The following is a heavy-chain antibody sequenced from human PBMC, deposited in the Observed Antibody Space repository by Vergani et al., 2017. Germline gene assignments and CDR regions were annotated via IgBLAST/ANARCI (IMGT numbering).Heavy chain of an antibody. CDR2: INQDGSEK. V-gene: IGHV3-7*03. D-gene: IGHD2-2*01. J-gene: IGHJ4*02. CDR1: GFTLNTYW. CDR3: AKDSGSSTSCLIDY. Sequence: EVQLVESGGGLVQPGGSLRLSCGASGFTLNTYWMDWVRQAPGKGLEWVANINQDGSEKYYVDSVKGRFTISKDSAKNSLYLQMNSLRAEDTALYYCAKDSGSSTSCLIDYWGQGTLVTVSS.